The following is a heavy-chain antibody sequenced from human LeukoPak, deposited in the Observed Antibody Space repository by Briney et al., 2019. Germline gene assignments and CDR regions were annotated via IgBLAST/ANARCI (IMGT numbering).Heavy chain of an antibody. CDR3: ARAPPWGQLWSPPNY. CDR2: INPSGGST. Sequence: AASVKVSCKASGYTFTSYYMHWVRQAPGQGLEWMGIINPSGGSTSYAQKFQGRVTMTRDTSTSTVYMELSSLRSEDTAVYYCARAPPWGQLWSPPNYWGQGTLVTVSS. V-gene: IGHV1-46*03. D-gene: IGHD5-18*01. J-gene: IGHJ4*02. CDR1: GYTFTSYY.